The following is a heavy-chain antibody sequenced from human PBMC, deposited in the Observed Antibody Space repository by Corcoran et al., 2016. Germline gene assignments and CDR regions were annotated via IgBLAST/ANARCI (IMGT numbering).Heavy chain of an antibody. J-gene: IGHJ3*02. CDR1: GYSFNNYW. V-gene: IGHV5-51*01. CDR2: IYPGDSGT. D-gene: IGHD7-27*01. CDR3: ARTVELGAWGSFDI. Sequence: EVQLVQSGAEVKKSGESLKISCKGSGYSFNNYWTAWVRQMPGQGLEWMGIIYPGDSGTRYSPSFQGQVTISADKSINTIYLQWSSLKASDTAMDYCARTVELGAWGSFDIWGQGTMVTVSS.